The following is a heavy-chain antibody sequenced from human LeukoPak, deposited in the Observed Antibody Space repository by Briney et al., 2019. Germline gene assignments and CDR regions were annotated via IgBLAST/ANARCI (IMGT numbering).Heavy chain of an antibody. V-gene: IGHV3-21*01. D-gene: IGHD6-19*01. CDR2: ISSSSSYI. Sequence: PGRSLRLSCAASGLTFSRYSMNWVRQAPGKGLEWVSSISSSSSYIYYADSVKGRFTISRDNAKNSLYLQMNSLRAEDAAVYYCARIAVAGTYAFDIWGQGTMVTVSS. CDR1: GLTFSRYS. J-gene: IGHJ3*02. CDR3: ARIAVAGTYAFDI.